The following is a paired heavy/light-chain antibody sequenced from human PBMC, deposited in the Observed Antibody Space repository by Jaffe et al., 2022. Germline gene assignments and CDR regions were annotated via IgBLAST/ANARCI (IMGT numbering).Heavy chain of an antibody. CDR2: MDPNSGDT. D-gene: IGHD3-9*01. V-gene: IGHV1-8*01. CDR1: GYTFISYD. J-gene: IGHJ5*02. Sequence: QVQLVQSGAEVKKPGASVKVSCKASGYTFISYDINWVRQAAGQGLEWLGRMDPNSGDTHYGQKFQGRVTMTRDTSKNTAYLELSGLTSEDSAVYFCAREDWLPSSPLDPWGQGTPVSVSS. CDR3: AREDWLPSSPLDP.
Light chain of an antibody. V-gene: IGKV3-11*01. CDR3: QYRGNSPPERT. CDR2: DAS. J-gene: IGKJ2*01. Sequence: EIVLTQSPATLSLSPGERASLSCRASQTIGSLLAWYQQKPGQAPRLLIYDASNRAAGVPARFSGSGFGADFTLTISSLESEDFAVYFCQYRGNSPPERTFGQGSKLEI. CDR1: QTIGSL.